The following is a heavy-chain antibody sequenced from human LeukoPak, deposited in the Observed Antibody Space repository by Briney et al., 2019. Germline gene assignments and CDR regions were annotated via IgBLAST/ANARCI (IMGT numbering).Heavy chain of an antibody. CDR3: ARDGSTNYQNWFDP. D-gene: IGHD2-8*01. V-gene: IGHV3-33*01. J-gene: IGHJ5*02. CDR2: VYYDGSIE. Sequence: GGSLRLSCAASGFTFSVYGMHWVRQAPGKGLEWVAFVYYDGSIEYYVDPVKGRFTISRDNSKNTLFLQLNNLRAEDTAVYYCARDGSTNYQNWFDPWGQGTLVTVSS. CDR1: GFTFSVYG.